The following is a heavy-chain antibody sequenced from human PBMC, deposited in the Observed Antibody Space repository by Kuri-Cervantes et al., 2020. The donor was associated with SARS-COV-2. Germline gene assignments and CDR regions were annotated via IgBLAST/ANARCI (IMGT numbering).Heavy chain of an antibody. Sequence: GGSLRLSCAASGFTFSSYAMSWVRQAPGKGLEWVSAISGSGGSTYYADSVKGWFTISRDNSKNTLYLQMNSLRAEDTAVYYCARSPRCSTTSCYYGMDVWGPGTTVTVSS. J-gene: IGHJ6*02. V-gene: IGHV3-23*01. D-gene: IGHD2-2*01. CDR3: ARSPRCSTTSCYYGMDV. CDR1: GFTFSSYA. CDR2: ISGSGGST.